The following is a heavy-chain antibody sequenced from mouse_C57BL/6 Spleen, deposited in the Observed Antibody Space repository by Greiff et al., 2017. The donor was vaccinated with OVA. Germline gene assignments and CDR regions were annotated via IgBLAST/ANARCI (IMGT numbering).Heavy chain of an antibody. V-gene: IGHV14-4*01. Sequence: VQLQQSGAELVRPGASVKLSCTASGFNIKDDYMHWVKQRPEQGLEWIGWIDPENGDTEYASKFQGKATITAATSSNTAYLQLSSLTSEDTAVYYCTTGTGYAMDYWGQGTSVTVSS. CDR3: TTGTGYAMDY. CDR2: IDPENGDT. J-gene: IGHJ4*01. D-gene: IGHD4-1*01. CDR1: GFNIKDDY.